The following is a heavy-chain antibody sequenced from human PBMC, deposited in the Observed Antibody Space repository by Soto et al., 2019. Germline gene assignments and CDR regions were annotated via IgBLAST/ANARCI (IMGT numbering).Heavy chain of an antibody. CDR2: INSDGSST. CDR3: ARDPAYYYYGMDV. Sequence: GGSLRLSCAASGFTFSSYWVHWVRQAPGKGLVWVSRINSDGSSTNYADSVKGRFTISRDNAKNTLYLQMNSLRAEDTAVYYCARDPAYYYYGMDVWGQGTTVTVSS. J-gene: IGHJ6*02. CDR1: GFTFSSYW. V-gene: IGHV3-74*01.